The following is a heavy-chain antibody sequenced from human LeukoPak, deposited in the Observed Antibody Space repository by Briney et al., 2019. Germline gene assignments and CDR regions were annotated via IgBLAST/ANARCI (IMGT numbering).Heavy chain of an antibody. CDR2: MNPNSGNT. CDR1: GYTFTSYD. J-gene: IGHJ4*02. Sequence: ASVKVSCKASGYTFTSYDINWVRQATGQGLEWMGWMNPNSGNTGYAQKFQGRVTMTRNTSISTAYMELSSLRSEDTAVYYCARAPKRVWGSYRPSDYWGQGTLVTVSS. V-gene: IGHV1-8*01. D-gene: IGHD3-16*02. CDR3: ARAPKRVWGSYRPSDY.